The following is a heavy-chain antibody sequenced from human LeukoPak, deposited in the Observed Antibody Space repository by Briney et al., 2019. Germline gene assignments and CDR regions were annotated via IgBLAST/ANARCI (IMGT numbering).Heavy chain of an antibody. CDR1: GYTFTDFY. D-gene: IGHD1-26*01. CDR2: INPNSGSA. Sequence: ASVKASCKASGYTFTDFYIHWVRQAPGQGLEWMGWINPNSGSAKYAQKFQGRVTMTRNTSISTAYMEVSRLRSDGTAMFYCARDTSIVGATAVDYWGQGTLVTVSS. J-gene: IGHJ4*02. V-gene: IGHV1-2*02. CDR3: ARDTSIVGATAVDY.